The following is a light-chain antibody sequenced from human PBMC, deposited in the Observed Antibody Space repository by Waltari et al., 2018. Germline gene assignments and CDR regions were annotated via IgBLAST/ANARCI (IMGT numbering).Light chain of an antibody. V-gene: IGLV3-19*01. CDR1: SLRNYY. CDR3: NSRETKDKYIFV. CDR2: DEN. Sequence: SSELTQDPAVSVALGQTVTITCQGDSLRNYYANWYQQKPGQAPVLGFYDENRRPSGIPDRFSGARSGNTASLTINWAQAEDESDYYCNSRETKDKYIFVFGTGTKVTIL. J-gene: IGLJ1*01.